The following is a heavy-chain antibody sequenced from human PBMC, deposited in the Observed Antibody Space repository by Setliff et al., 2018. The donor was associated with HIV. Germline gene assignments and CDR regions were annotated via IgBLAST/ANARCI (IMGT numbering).Heavy chain of an antibody. D-gene: IGHD1-26*01. V-gene: IGHV3-30*18. CDR2: ISYDGSEK. CDR3: AKDRYYSSDWLHLHYFGMDV. CDR1: GFRFSNYG. J-gene: IGHJ6*02. Sequence: GESLKISCAASGFRFSNYGMHWVRQAPGKRLEWVAVISYDGSEKDYGDVRGRFIISRDNSKNILYLQMNSLRPEDTAVYYCAKDRYYSSDWLHLHYFGMDVWGRGTTVTVSS.